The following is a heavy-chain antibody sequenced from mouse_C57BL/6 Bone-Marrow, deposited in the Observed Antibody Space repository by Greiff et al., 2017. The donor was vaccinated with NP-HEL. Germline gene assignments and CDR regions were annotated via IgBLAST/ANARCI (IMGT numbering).Heavy chain of an antibody. V-gene: IGHV5-9*01. CDR1: GFTFRSYT. D-gene: IGHD1-1*01. J-gene: IGHJ1*03. CDR3: ARHTTTVVAHWYFDV. CDR2: ISGGGGNT. Sequence: EVQGVESGGGLVKPGGSLKLSCAASGFTFRSYTMSWVRQTPEKRLEWVATISGGGGNTYYPDSVKGRFTISRDNAKNTLYLQMSSLRSEDTALYYCARHTTTVVAHWYFDVWGTGTTVTVSS.